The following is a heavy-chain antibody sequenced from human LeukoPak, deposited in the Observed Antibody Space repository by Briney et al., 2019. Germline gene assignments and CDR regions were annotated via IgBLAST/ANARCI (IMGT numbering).Heavy chain of an antibody. CDR3: AKDSSDPAY. Sequence: GGSLRLSCAASGFTFSGYWMTWVRQAPGKGLEWVAIMDQNGIEKYYVDSVEGRFTISRDNPKKSLYLQMNSLRAEDTVVYYCAKDSSDPAYWGQGTLVTVSS. J-gene: IGHJ4*02. CDR2: MDQNGIEK. D-gene: IGHD2-21*02. V-gene: IGHV3-7*01. CDR1: GFTFSGYW.